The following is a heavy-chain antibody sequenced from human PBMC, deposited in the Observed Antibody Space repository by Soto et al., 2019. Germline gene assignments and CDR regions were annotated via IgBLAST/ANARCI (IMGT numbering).Heavy chain of an antibody. CDR2: IWYDGSNK. V-gene: IGHV3-33*01. D-gene: IGHD2-15*01. J-gene: IGHJ4*02. Sequence: QVQLVESGGGVVQPGRSLRLSCAASGFTFSSYGMHWVRQAPGKGLEWVAVIWYDGSNKYYADSVKGRFTISRDNSKNTLYLQMNSLRAEHTAVYYCAREEDNCSGGSCYPHFDYWGQGTLVTVSS. CDR3: AREEDNCSGGSCYPHFDY. CDR1: GFTFSSYG.